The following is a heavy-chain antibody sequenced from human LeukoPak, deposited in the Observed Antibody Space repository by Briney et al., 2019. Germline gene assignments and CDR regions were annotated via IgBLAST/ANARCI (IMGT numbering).Heavy chain of an antibody. CDR2: IIPIFGTA. Sequence: SVKVSCKASGGTFSSYAISWVRQAPGQGLEWMGGIIPIFGTANYAQKFQGRVTITTDESTSTAYMELSSLRSEDTAVYYCATLSTGDYDIFRFDYWGQGTLVTVSS. V-gene: IGHV1-69*05. D-gene: IGHD3-9*01. CDR3: ATLSTGDYDIFRFDY. J-gene: IGHJ4*02. CDR1: GGTFSSYA.